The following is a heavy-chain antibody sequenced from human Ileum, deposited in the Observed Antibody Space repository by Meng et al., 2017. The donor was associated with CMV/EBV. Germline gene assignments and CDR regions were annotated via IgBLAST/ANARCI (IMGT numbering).Heavy chain of an antibody. CDR1: GGSISTYY. CDR2: IFYPTST. J-gene: IGHJ4*02. CDR3: ARGKTQSYYPSRYFDY. Sequence: QVQLQESGPGLVKPSETLSLTCTVSGGSISTYYWSWFRQPPGKGLEWIGYIFYPTSTNYDPALKSRVTISLDTSNKQFSLRLSSVTAADTAIYYCARGKTQSYYPSRYFDYWGQGTLVTVSS. V-gene: IGHV4-59*01. D-gene: IGHD1-26*01.